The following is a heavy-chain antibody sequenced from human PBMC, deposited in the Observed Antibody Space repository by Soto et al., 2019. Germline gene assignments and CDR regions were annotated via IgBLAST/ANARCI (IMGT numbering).Heavy chain of an antibody. CDR2: ISGSGGST. CDR1: GFTFSSYA. CDR3: AKRTMASFWYFDL. D-gene: IGHD3-10*01. Sequence: EVQLLESGGGLVQPGGSLRLSCAASGFTFSSYAMNWVRQAPGKGLEWVSTISGSGGSTYYADSVKGRFTISRDNSKNTLYLQMNSLRAEDTAVYYCAKRTMASFWYFDLWGRGTLVTVSS. J-gene: IGHJ2*01. V-gene: IGHV3-23*01.